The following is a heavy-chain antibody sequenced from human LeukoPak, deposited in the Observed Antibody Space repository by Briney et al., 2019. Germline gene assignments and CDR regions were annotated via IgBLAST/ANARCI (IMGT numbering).Heavy chain of an antibody. CDR3: GRGSEGGKWLDY. CDR2: INPNSGGT. V-gene: IGHV1-2*02. J-gene: IGHJ4*02. CDR1: GYTFTGSY. Sequence: GASVKVSCKASGYTFTGSYIHWVRQAPGQGLEWMGWINPNSGGTNYGQKFQGRVTMTWDTPINTAYMDLSRLTSDDTAIYYCGRGSEGGKWLDYWGQGTLVTVSS. D-gene: IGHD3-22*01.